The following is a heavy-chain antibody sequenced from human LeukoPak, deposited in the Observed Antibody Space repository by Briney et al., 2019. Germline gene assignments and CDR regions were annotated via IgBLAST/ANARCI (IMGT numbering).Heavy chain of an antibody. CDR2: IWYEGSNK. V-gene: IGHV3-33*01. D-gene: IGHD2-2*01. Sequence: PGRSLRLSCAASGFTFSNYAMHWVRQAPGKGLEWGAVIWYEGSNKYFADSVQGRFTISRDNSKTTLYLQMNSLRAEDTAVYYCARDFGTSAAAILYLDYWGQGTLVTVSS. CDR3: ARDFGTSAAAILYLDY. CDR1: GFTFSNYA. J-gene: IGHJ4*02.